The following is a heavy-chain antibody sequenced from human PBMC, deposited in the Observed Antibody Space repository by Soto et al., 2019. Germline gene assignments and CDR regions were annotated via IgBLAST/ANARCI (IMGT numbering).Heavy chain of an antibody. V-gene: IGHV5-10-1*01. CDR2: IDPSDSYT. D-gene: IGHD6-19*01. CDR3: AILPRQWPIDY. CDR1: GYCFTSWW. Sequence: GESLKISCNGSGYCFTSWWINWVRQMPGKGLEWMGRIDPSDSYTNYSPSFQGHVTISADKSISTAYLQWSSLKASDTAMYYCAILPRQWPIDYWGQGTLVTVSS. J-gene: IGHJ4*02.